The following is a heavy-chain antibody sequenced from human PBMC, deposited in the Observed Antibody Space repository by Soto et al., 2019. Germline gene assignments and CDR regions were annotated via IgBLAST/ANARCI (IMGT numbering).Heavy chain of an antibody. V-gene: IGHV4-34*01. D-gene: IGHD6-13*01. CDR3: ARGQQLVFWFDP. Sequence: SETLSLTCAVYGGSFSGYYWSWIRQPPGKGLEWIGEINHSGSTNYNPSLKSRVTISVDTSKNQFSLKLSSVTAADTAVYYCARGQQLVFWFDPWGQGTLVTVSS. J-gene: IGHJ5*02. CDR1: GGSFSGYY. CDR2: INHSGST.